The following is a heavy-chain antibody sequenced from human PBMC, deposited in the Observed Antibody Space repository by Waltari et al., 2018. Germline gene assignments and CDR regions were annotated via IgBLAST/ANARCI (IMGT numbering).Heavy chain of an antibody. CDR3: AKVSDSSSRVSAFDI. Sequence: EVQLVESGGGLVQPGRSLRLSCAASGFTFDDYAMHWVRQAPGKGLEWVSGISWNSGSIGYADSVKGRFTISRDNAKNSLYLQMNSLRAEDTALYYCAKVSDSSSRVSAFDIWGQGTMVTVSS. V-gene: IGHV3-9*01. D-gene: IGHD6-6*01. CDR2: ISWNSGSI. CDR1: GFTFDDYA. J-gene: IGHJ3*02.